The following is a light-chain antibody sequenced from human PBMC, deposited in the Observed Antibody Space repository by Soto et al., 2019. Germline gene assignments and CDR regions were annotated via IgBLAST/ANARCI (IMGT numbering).Light chain of an antibody. Sequence: DIQTTQPASTLTAYVGERVTITCRASQTVTNWLAWYQQKPGKAPKLLIYDVSILESGVPSRFSGSGSGTEFILTISSLQAEDFATYYCQQYYTYPCTFGRGTKVDIK. CDR2: DVS. J-gene: IGKJ4*01. CDR3: QQYYTYPCT. V-gene: IGKV1-5*01. CDR1: QTVTNW.